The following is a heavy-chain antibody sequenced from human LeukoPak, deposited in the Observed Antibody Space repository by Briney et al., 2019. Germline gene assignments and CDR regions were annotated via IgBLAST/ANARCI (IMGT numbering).Heavy chain of an antibody. CDR2: IGYDGGDQ. Sequence: GGSLRLSCAASGFTFSAYGMHWVRQAPGKGLEWVAFIGYDGGDQHFGDSVKGRFTISRDNSKNTLYLHMNILRPEDTAVYFCAKDSTYHVLNYYHYMDVWGKGATVTVSS. J-gene: IGHJ6*03. V-gene: IGHV3-30*02. D-gene: IGHD2-2*01. CDR1: GFTFSAYG. CDR3: AKDSTYHVLNYYHYMDV.